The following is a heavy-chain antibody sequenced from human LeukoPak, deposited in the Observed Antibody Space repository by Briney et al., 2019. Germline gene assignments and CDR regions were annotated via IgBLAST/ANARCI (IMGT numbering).Heavy chain of an antibody. CDR1: GFTVSTYY. J-gene: IGHJ4*02. D-gene: IGHD2-2*01. Sequence: PGGSLRLSCAASGFTVSTYYMTWVRQAPGKGLECVSVIYSGGSTYYADSVKGRFTVSRDNSKNTLYLQMNSLRAEDTAMYYCARGLGYCTSTTCLLPFDYWGQGNLVTVSS. V-gene: IGHV3-53*01. CDR3: ARGLGYCTSTTCLLPFDY. CDR2: IYSGGST.